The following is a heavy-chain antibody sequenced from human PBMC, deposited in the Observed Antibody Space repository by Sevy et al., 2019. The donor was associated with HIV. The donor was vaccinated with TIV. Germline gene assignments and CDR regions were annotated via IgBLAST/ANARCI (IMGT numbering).Heavy chain of an antibody. CDR1: GFTFSSYA. D-gene: IGHD2-2*01. V-gene: IGHV3-23*01. Sequence: GGSLRLSCAASGFTFSSYAMSWVRQAPGKGLEWVSAISGSGGSTYYADSVKGRFTISRDNSKNTLYLQMNSLRAEDTAVYYCAKGGDCISTSCYSDYWGQGTLVTVSS. J-gene: IGHJ4*02. CDR2: ISGSGGST. CDR3: AKGGDCISTSCYSDY.